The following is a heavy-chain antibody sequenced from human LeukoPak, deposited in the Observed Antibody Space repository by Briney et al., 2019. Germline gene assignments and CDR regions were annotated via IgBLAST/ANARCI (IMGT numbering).Heavy chain of an antibody. J-gene: IGHJ4*02. D-gene: IGHD3-16*01. Sequence: GGSLRLSCAASGFTFSKYGMHWVRQAPGKGPVWVSRINTDGSITDYADSVKGRFTISRDNAKNALYLQMNSLRAEDTAVYFCVRESTSVTTFGFDYWGQGTLVTVSS. CDR1: GFTFSKYG. CDR2: INTDGSIT. CDR3: VRESTSVTTFGFDY. V-gene: IGHV3-74*01.